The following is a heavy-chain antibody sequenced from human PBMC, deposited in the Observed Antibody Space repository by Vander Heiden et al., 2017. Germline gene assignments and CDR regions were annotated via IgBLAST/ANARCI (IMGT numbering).Heavy chain of an antibody. Sequence: QAQLQEPGPGLTKPSETLSLTRTVSGGPVSSGSYYWSWIRQPPGKGLEWIGYIYYSGSTNYNPSLKSRVTISVDTSKNQFSLKLSSVTAADTAVYYCARFGVLPLYYGMDVWGQGTTVTVSS. V-gene: IGHV4-61*01. CDR1: GGPVSSGSYY. CDR2: IYYSGST. D-gene: IGHD2-8*01. J-gene: IGHJ6*02. CDR3: ARFGVLPLYYGMDV.